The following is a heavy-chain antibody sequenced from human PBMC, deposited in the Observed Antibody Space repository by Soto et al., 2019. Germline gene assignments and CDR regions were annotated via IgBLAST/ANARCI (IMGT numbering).Heavy chain of an antibody. J-gene: IGHJ6*02. CDR1: GYTFTSYD. CDR3: ARAGLEWLLGYYYYGMDV. V-gene: IGHV1-8*01. D-gene: IGHD3-3*01. CDR2: MNPNSGNT. Sequence: ASVKVSCKASGYTFTSYDINWARQATGQGLEWMGWMNPNSGNTGYAQKFQGRVTMTRNTSISTAYMELSSLRSEDTAVYYCARAGLEWLLGYYYYGMDVWGQGTTVTVSS.